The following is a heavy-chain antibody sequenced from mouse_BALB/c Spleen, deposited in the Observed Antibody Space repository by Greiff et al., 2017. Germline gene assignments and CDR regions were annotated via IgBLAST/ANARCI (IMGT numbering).Heavy chain of an antibody. CDR1: GYTFTSYW. Sequence: QVQLQQSGAELAKPGASVKMSCKASGYTFTSYWMHWVKQRPGQGLEWIGYINPSTGYTEYNQKFKDKATLTADKSSSTAYMQLSSLTSEDSAVYYCAPQYYGSRYYAMDYWGQGTSVTVSS. V-gene: IGHV1-7*01. J-gene: IGHJ4*01. CDR3: APQYYGSRYYAMDY. D-gene: IGHD1-1*01. CDR2: INPSTGYT.